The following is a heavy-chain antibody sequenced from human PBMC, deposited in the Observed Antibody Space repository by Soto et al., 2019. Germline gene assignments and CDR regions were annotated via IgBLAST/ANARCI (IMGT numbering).Heavy chain of an antibody. Sequence: EVQLVESGGGLVQPGGSLRISCAASGFTFSSYSMNWVRQAPGKGLEWVSYISSSSSTIYYADSVKGRFTISRDNAKNSLYLQMNSLRDEDTAVYYCARVFYSVAGTGGLDYWGQGTLVTVSS. D-gene: IGHD6-19*01. CDR3: ARVFYSVAGTGGLDY. V-gene: IGHV3-48*02. J-gene: IGHJ4*02. CDR2: ISSSSSTI. CDR1: GFTFSSYS.